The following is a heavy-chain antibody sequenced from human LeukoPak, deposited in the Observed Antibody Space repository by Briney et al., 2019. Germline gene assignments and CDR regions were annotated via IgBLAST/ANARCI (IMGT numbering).Heavy chain of an antibody. CDR2: ISGDGGST. D-gene: IGHD3-10*01. J-gene: IGHJ4*02. V-gene: IGHV3-43*02. Sequence: AGGSLRLSCAASGFTFDDYAMHWVREAPGKGLEWVSLISGDGGSTYYADSVKGRFTTSRDNSKNSLYLQMNSLRTEDTALYYCAKDGGFWELLLNWGQGTLVTVSS. CDR3: AKDGGFWELLLN. CDR1: GFTFDDYA.